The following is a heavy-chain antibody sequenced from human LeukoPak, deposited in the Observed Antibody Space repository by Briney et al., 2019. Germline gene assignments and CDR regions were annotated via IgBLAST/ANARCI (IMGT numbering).Heavy chain of an antibody. CDR2: IYTSGST. Sequence: SETLSLTCTVSGGSISSGSYYWSWIRQPAGKGLEWIGRIYTSGSTNYNPSLKSRFTISVDTSKNKFSLKLSSVTAADTAVYYCARESAAGIYYYYYYMDVWGKGTTVTISS. J-gene: IGHJ6*03. CDR3: ARESAAGIYYYYYYMDV. D-gene: IGHD6-13*01. CDR1: GGSISSGSYY. V-gene: IGHV4-61*02.